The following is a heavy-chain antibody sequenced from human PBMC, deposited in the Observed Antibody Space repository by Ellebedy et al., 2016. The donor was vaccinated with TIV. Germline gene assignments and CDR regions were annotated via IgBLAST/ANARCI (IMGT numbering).Heavy chain of an antibody. CDR1: GGSFTFNY. CDR3: AKARNTVIVPAARGSPFDS. D-gene: IGHD2-2*01. J-gene: IGHJ4*02. Sequence: SETLSLXXAVYGGSFTFNYWTWIRQAPGKGLEWIGEINHSGSTNYNPSLKSRVTMSVDTSKNQFSLKLSSVTAADTALYYCAKARNTVIVPAARGSPFDSWGQGALVTVSS. V-gene: IGHV4-34*01. CDR2: INHSGST.